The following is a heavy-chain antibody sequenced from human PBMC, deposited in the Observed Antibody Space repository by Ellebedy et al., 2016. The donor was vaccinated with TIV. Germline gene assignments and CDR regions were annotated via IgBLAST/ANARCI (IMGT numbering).Heavy chain of an antibody. CDR1: GGSFSGYY. J-gene: IGHJ5*02. V-gene: IGHV4-34*01. CDR3: ARATVVVVAATPLSNWFDP. D-gene: IGHD2-15*01. Sequence: SQTLSLTXAVYGGSFSGYYWSWIRQPPGKGLEWIGEINHSGSTNYNPSLKSRVTISVDTSKNQFSLKLSSVTAADTAVYYCARATVVVVAATPLSNWFDPWGQGTLVTVSS. CDR2: INHSGST.